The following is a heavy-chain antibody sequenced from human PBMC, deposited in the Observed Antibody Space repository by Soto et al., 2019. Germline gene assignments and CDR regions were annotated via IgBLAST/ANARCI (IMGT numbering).Heavy chain of an antibody. CDR1: GFTFSNAW. D-gene: IGHD3-9*01. CDR2: IKSKTDGGTT. V-gene: IGHV3-15*07. J-gene: IGHJ6*02. CDR3: TTDKEYYDILTGFYYYYGMDV. Sequence: GGSLRLSCAASGFTFSNAWMNWVRQAPGKGLEWVGRIKSKTDGGTTEYAAPVKGRFTISRDDSKNTMYLQMNCLKTEDTAVYYCTTDKEYYDILTGFYYYYGMDVWGQGTTVTVSS.